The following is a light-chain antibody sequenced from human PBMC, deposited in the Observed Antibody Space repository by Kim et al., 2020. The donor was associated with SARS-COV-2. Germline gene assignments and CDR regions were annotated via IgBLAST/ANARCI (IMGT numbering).Light chain of an antibody. CDR2: GAS. CDR3: QQYNNWPPMT. CDR1: QSVSSN. V-gene: IGKV3-15*01. Sequence: EIVMTQSPATLSVSPGERATLSCRASQSVSSNLAWYQQKPGQAPRRLIYGASTRATGIPARCSGSGSGTEFTLTISSLQSEDFAVYYCQQYNNWPPMTFGHGTKVDIK. J-gene: IGKJ3*01.